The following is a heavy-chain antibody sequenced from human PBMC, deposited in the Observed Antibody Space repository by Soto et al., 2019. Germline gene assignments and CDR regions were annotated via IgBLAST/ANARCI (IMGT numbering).Heavy chain of an antibody. Sequence: GGSLRLSCAASGFTFSSYGMHWVRQAPGKGLEWVAVIWYDESNKYYADSVKGRFTISRDNSKNTLYLQMNSLRAEDTAVYYCARDIVVVPAARPRRNYFDYWGQGTLVTVSS. V-gene: IGHV3-33*01. CDR3: ARDIVVVPAARPRRNYFDY. J-gene: IGHJ4*02. CDR2: IWYDESNK. D-gene: IGHD2-2*01. CDR1: GFTFSSYG.